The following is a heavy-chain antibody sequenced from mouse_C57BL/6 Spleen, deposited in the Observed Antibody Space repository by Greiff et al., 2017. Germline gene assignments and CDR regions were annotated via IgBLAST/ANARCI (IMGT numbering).Heavy chain of an antibody. CDR3: ARWGLLYFDY. D-gene: IGHD1-1*01. Sequence: QVQLQQSGAELVKPGASVKISCKASGYAFSSYWMNWVKQRPGKGLAGIGQIYPGDGDTNYNGKFKGKATLTADKSSSTAYMQLSSLTSEDSAVYFCARWGLLYFDYWGQGTTLTVSS. CDR1: GYAFSSYW. J-gene: IGHJ2*01. V-gene: IGHV1-80*01. CDR2: IYPGDGDT.